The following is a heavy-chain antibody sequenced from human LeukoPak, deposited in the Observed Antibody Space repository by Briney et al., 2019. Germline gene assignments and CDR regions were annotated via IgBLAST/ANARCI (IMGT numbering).Heavy chain of an antibody. J-gene: IGHJ4*02. CDR3: AARPTSAAVAPSDY. Sequence: GGSTYYADSVKGRFTISRDNSKNTLYLQMNSLRAEDTATYYCAARPTSAAVAPSDYWGQGTLVTVSS. D-gene: IGHD6-19*01. CDR2: GGST. V-gene: IGHV3-23*01.